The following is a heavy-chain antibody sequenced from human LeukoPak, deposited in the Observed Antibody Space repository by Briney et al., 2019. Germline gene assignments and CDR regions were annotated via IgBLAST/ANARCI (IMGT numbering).Heavy chain of an antibody. CDR1: GGSISSSSYY. Sequence: SETLSLTCTVSGGSISSSSYYWGWIRQPPGKGLEWIGSIYYSGSTYYNPSLKSRVTISVDTSKNQFSLKLSSVTAADTAVYYCARDPATLDYWGQGTLVTVSS. J-gene: IGHJ4*02. D-gene: IGHD5-12*01. CDR2: IYYSGST. CDR3: ARDPATLDY. V-gene: IGHV4-39*02.